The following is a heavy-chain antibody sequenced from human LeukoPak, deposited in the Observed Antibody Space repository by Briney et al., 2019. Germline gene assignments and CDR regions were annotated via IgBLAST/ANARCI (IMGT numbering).Heavy chain of an antibody. D-gene: IGHD3-22*01. Sequence: SETLSLTCTVSGGSISSSSYYWGWIRQPPGKGLEWIGSIYYSGSTNYNPSLKRRVTISVDTSKNQFSLKLSSVTAADTAVYYCARDVYKYDSSGSRAFDIWGQGTMVTVSS. CDR2: IYYSGST. CDR1: GGSISSSSYY. J-gene: IGHJ3*02. V-gene: IGHV4-39*07. CDR3: ARDVYKYDSSGSRAFDI.